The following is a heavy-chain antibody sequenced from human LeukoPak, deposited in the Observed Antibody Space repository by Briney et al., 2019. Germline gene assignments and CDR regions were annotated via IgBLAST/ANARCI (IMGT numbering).Heavy chain of an antibody. V-gene: IGHV4-39*07. D-gene: IGHD3-10*01. J-gene: IGHJ6*03. CDR2: IYYSGST. Sequence: SETLSLTCTVSGGSISSSSYYWGWIRQPPGKGLEWIGSIYYSGSTYYNPSLKSRVTISVDTSKNQFSLKLSSVTAEDTALYYCARDDGDGSGSYFSQNYYYYMDVWGKGTTVTVSS. CDR3: ARDDGDGSGSYFSQNYYYYMDV. CDR1: GGSISSSSYY.